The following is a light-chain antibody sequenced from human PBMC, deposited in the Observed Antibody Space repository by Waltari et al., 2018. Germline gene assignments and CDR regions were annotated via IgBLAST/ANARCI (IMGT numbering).Light chain of an antibody. CDR1: QSVSSSY. CDR3: QQYGSSPWT. CDR2: GAS. V-gene: IGKV3-20*01. J-gene: IGKJ1*01. Sequence: EIVLTQSPGTLSLSPGERATLSCRASQSVSSSYLAWYQQKPGQAPRVLIHGASNRATGIPDRFSGSGSGTDFTLTISRLEPEDFAVYYCQQYGSSPWTVGQGTKVEIK.